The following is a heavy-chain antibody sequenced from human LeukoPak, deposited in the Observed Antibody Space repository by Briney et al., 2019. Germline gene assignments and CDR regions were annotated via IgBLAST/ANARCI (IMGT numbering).Heavy chain of an antibody. V-gene: IGHV5-51*01. Sequence: GESLKISCKGSGYSFSNYWIGWVRQMPGKGLEWMGIIYPGDSDTRYSPSFQGQVTISVDRSISTAYLQWSSLEASDTAMYYCVTYSSGYYYSDYWGQGTLVTVSS. CDR3: VTYSSGYYYSDY. D-gene: IGHD6-19*01. CDR1: GYSFSNYW. CDR2: IYPGDSDT. J-gene: IGHJ4*02.